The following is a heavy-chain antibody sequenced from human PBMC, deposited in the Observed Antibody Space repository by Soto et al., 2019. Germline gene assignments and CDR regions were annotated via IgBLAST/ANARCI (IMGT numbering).Heavy chain of an antibody. CDR2: FGSAGDI. V-gene: IGHV3-13*01. CDR3: ARGGPNWDYYFYSMDV. Sequence: PGGSLRLSCAASGFTFNNYDMLWVRQAPGKGLEWVSTFGSAGDIYYSDSVKGRFTISRDNARNSLYLQMNSLRAADTAVYYCARGGPNWDYYFYSMDVWGQGTTVTVSS. D-gene: IGHD3-16*01. CDR1: GFTFNNYD. J-gene: IGHJ6*02.